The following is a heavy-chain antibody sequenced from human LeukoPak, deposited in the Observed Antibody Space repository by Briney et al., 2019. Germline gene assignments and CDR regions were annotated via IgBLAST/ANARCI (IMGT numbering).Heavy chain of an antibody. J-gene: IGHJ4*02. V-gene: IGHV3-66*01. CDR2: IYSGGTT. CDR1: GFTVRNNY. CDR3: ARDPPAVTANTYG. Sequence: PWGALRLSCAASGFTVRNNYMNWVRQAPGEGLEWVSLIYSGGTTYYADSVKGRFTISRDGSKNTLYLQMNSLRVEDTAVYYCARDPPAVTANTYGWGQGTLVTVSS. D-gene: IGHD5-18*01.